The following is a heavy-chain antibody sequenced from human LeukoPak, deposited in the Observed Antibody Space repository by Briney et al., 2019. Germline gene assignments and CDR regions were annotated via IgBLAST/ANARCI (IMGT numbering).Heavy chain of an antibody. V-gene: IGHV3-48*03. D-gene: IGHD6-19*01. J-gene: IGHJ4*02. CDR2: ISTSGSTI. CDR1: GFTFSIYE. Sequence: GGSLRLSCAASGFTFSIYEMNWVRQAPGKGLEWVSCISTSGSTIYYADSEKGRFTISRDNAKNSLYLQMTSLRAEDTAVYYCARLQWLAFDYWGQGTLVTVSS. CDR3: ARLQWLAFDY.